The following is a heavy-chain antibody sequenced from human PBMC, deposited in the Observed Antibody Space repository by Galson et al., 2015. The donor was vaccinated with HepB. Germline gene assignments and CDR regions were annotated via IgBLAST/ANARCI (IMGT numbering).Heavy chain of an antibody. CDR2: INPSGGST. Sequence: SVKVSCKASGYTFTSYYMHWVRQAPGQGLEWMGIINPSGGSTSYAQKFQGRVTMTRDTSTSTVYMELSSLRSEDTAVYYCAREGDYGSGSYYNSDAFDIWGQGTMVTVSS. CDR1: GYTFTSYY. CDR3: AREGDYGSGSYYNSDAFDI. J-gene: IGHJ3*02. V-gene: IGHV1-46*01. D-gene: IGHD3-10*01.